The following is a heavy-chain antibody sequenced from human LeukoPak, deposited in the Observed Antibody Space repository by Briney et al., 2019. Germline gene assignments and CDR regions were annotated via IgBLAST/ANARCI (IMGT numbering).Heavy chain of an antibody. CDR2: MNPNSGNT. CDR3: VRAMAPLDPFNYPYAKDV. CDR1: GYTFTSYY. D-gene: IGHD5-24*01. Sequence: ASVKVSCKASGYTFTSYYMHWVRQAPGQGLEWMGWMNPNSGNTGYAQKFQGRFTLTRETFISTAYMELSSLRSDDTAVYYCVRAMAPLDPFNYPYAKDVWGQRTMVTVSS. V-gene: IGHV1-8*02. J-gene: IGHJ6*02.